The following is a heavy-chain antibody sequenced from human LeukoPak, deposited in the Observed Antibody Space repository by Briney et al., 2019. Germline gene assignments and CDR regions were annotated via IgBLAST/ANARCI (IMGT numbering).Heavy chain of an antibody. Sequence: SETLSLTCTVSGGSISSSSYYWGWIRQPPGKGLEWIGSVYYSGSTYYNPSLKSRVTISVDTSKNQFSLKLSSVTAADTAVYYCARRWRAIDYWGQGTLVTVSS. J-gene: IGHJ4*02. CDR3: ARRWRAIDY. CDR1: GGSISSSSYY. D-gene: IGHD2-15*01. V-gene: IGHV4-39*01. CDR2: VYYSGST.